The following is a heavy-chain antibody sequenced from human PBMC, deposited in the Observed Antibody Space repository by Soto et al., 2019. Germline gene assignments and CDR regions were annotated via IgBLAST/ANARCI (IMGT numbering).Heavy chain of an antibody. CDR1: GFTFGDFA. Sequence: GGSLRLSCTGSGFTFGDFAMNWVRQAPGKGLEWLGFIRSKAKGGTPEYAASVEGRFTISRDDSKSIAYLQMNSLKTDETAVYYCTRSGIDVANNYLDYWGRGTLVTVSS. D-gene: IGHD1-1*01. CDR2: IRSKAKGGTP. CDR3: TRSGIDVANNYLDY. V-gene: IGHV3-49*04. J-gene: IGHJ4*02.